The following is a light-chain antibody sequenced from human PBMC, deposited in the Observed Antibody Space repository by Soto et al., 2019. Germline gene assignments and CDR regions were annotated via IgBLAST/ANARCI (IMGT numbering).Light chain of an antibody. V-gene: IGKV3-20*01. J-gene: IGKJ1*01. CDR3: QQYGSSPWT. CDR2: GAS. Sequence: EIVLTQSPSTLSLSPGERATLSWGASQSVSSYLAWYQQKPGQAPRLLIYGASSRATGIPDRFSGSGSGTDFTLTISRLEPEDFAVYYCQQYGSSPWTFGQGTKVDIK. CDR1: QSVSSY.